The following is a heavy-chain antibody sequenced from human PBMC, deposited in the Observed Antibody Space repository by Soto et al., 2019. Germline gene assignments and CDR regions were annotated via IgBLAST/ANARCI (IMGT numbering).Heavy chain of an antibody. D-gene: IGHD3-10*01. CDR3: ARLMLRDTNYYYAMDV. Sequence: ASVKVSCKASGYTFSTYGISWVRQAPGQGLEWMGCVNTFNGNTNYAQKFQGRVTMTTDTSTSTAYMEVRSLRSDDTAVYYCARLMLRDTNYYYAMDVWGQGTTVTVSS. J-gene: IGHJ6*02. CDR1: GYTFSTYG. CDR2: VNTFNGNT. V-gene: IGHV1-18*04.